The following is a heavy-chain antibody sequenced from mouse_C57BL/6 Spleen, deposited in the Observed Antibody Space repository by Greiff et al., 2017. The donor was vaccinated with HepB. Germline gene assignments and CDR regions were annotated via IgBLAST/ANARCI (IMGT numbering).Heavy chain of an antibody. Sequence: EVQRVESGGGLVQPGGSLKLSCAASGFTFSDYYMYWVRQTPEKRLEWVAYISNGGGSTYYPDTVKGRFTISRDNAKNTLYLQMSRLKSEDTAMYYCARHGGWLDAMDYWGQGTSVTVSS. D-gene: IGHD2-3*01. CDR2: ISNGGGST. V-gene: IGHV5-12*01. J-gene: IGHJ4*01. CDR1: GFTFSDYY. CDR3: ARHGGWLDAMDY.